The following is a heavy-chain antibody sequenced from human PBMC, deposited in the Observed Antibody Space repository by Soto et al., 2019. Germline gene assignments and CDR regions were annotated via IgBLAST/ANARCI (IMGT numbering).Heavy chain of an antibody. CDR2: ISAYNGNT. CDR1: GYTFTSYG. D-gene: IGHD6-6*01. CDR3: ARDPPLRVRYSSSLPNYYYGMDV. V-gene: IGHV1-18*01. J-gene: IGHJ6*02. Sequence: QVQLVQSGAEVKKPGASVKVSCTASGYTFTSYGISWVRQAPGQGLEWMGWISAYNGNTNYAQKLQGRVTMTTDTSTSTAYMELRSLRSDDTAVYYCARDPPLRVRYSSSLPNYYYGMDVWGQGTTVTVSS.